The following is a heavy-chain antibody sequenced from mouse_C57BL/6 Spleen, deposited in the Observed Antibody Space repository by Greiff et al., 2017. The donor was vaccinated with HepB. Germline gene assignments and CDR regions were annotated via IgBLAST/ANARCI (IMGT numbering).Heavy chain of an antibody. CDR3: ARGYGSSPLSYFDY. CDR2: IYPGDGDT. V-gene: IGHV1-82*01. D-gene: IGHD1-1*01. Sequence: VKLQESGPELVKPGASVKISCKASGYAFSSSWMNWVKQRPGKGLEWIGRIYPGDGDTNYNGKFKGKATLTADKSSSTAYMQLSSLTSADSAVYFCARGYGSSPLSYFDYWGQGTTLTVSS. J-gene: IGHJ2*01. CDR1: GYAFSSSW.